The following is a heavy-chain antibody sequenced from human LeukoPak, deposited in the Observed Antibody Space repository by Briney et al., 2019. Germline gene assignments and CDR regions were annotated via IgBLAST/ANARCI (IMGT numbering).Heavy chain of an antibody. CDR2: INTNTGNP. V-gene: IGHV7-4-1*02. CDR1: GYTFTSYA. CDR3: ARDWGGALEQWLTPDAFDI. J-gene: IGHJ3*02. D-gene: IGHD6-19*01. Sequence: ASVKVSCKASGYTFTSYAMNWVRQAPGQGLEWMGWINTNTGNPTYAQGFTGRFVFSLDTSVSTAYLQISSLKAEDTAVYYCARDWGGALEQWLTPDAFDIWGQGTMVTVSS.